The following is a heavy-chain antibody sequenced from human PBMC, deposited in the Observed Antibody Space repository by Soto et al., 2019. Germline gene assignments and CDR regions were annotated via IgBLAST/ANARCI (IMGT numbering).Heavy chain of an antibody. CDR3: AKRPERVFPYYGSAVYFDY. J-gene: IGHJ4*02. D-gene: IGHD3-10*01. CDR2: ISGSGGST. Sequence: GGSLRLSCAASGFTFSSYAMSWVRQAPGKGLEWVSAISGSGGSTYYADSVKGRFTISRDNSKNTLYLQMNSLRAEDTAVYYCAKRPERVFPYYGSAVYFDYWGQGTLVTVSS. V-gene: IGHV3-23*01. CDR1: GFTFSSYA.